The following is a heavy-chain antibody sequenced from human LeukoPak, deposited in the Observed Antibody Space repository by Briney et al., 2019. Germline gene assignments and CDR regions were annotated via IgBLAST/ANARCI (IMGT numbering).Heavy chain of an antibody. J-gene: IGHJ6*03. CDR2: IYSGGST. V-gene: IGHV3-53*01. CDR3: AREGSDWYGNYYYYMDV. CDR1: GFTVSSNY. Sequence: GGSLRLSCAASGFTVSSNYMSWVRQAPGKGLERVSVIYSGGSTYYADSVKGRFTISRDNSKNTLYLQMNSLRAEDTAVYYCAREGSDWYGNYYYYMDVWGKGTTVTVSS. D-gene: IGHD3-9*01.